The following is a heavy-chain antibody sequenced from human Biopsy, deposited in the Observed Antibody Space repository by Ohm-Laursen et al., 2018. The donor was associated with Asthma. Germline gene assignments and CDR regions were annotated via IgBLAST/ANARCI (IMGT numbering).Heavy chain of an antibody. V-gene: IGHV4-59*07. D-gene: IGHD3-16*01. CDR3: LRGEDGGAGLLDQFDS. J-gene: IGHJ4*02. CDR2: VYYSGST. CDR1: GGSINNFY. Sequence: SDTLSLTCTVSGGSINNFYWSWIRQPPGKGLESIGHVYYSGSTNSNPSLKSRVTISIDASKNQFSLKLTSVTAADTPVYYYLRGEDGGAGLLDQFDSWAKGTLVTASS.